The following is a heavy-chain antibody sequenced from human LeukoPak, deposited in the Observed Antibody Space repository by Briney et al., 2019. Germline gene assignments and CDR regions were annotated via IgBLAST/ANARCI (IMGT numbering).Heavy chain of an antibody. CDR3: AKDLRYSSSWSSGWFDP. Sequence: HSGGSLRLSCAASGFTFSSHGMHWIRQAPGKGLEWVAVISHDGSSQYYTDSVKGRFIISRDNSKNTLYLQMNSLRTEDTAVYYCAKDLRYSSSWSSGWFDPWGQGTLVTVSS. CDR2: ISHDGSSQ. CDR1: GFTFSSHG. D-gene: IGHD6-13*01. V-gene: IGHV3-30*18. J-gene: IGHJ5*02.